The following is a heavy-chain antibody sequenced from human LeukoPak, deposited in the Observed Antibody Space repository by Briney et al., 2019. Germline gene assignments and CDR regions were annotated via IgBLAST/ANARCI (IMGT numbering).Heavy chain of an antibody. CDR3: ARDRISTHYYYYYGMDV. CDR1: GFTSSSYA. J-gene: IGHJ6*02. Sequence: EGSLRLSCAASGFTSSSYAMSWVRQAPGKGLEWVSSISSSSSYIYYADSVKGRFTISRDNAKNSLYLQMNSLRAEDTAAYYCARDRISTHYYYYYGMDVWGQGTTVTVSS. CDR2: ISSSSSYI. V-gene: IGHV3-21*01.